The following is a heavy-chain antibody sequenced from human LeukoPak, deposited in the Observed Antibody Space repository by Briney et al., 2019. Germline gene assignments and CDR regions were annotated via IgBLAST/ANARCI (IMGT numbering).Heavy chain of an antibody. Sequence: GGSLRLSCAASGFTFNTFWMSWVRQAPGKGPEWVANIKQDGGEKHYVDSVKGRFTIFRDNVESSLYVQMNSLRAEDTAVYYCARDNGGTGWVHWGQGTLVTVSS. D-gene: IGHD6-19*01. CDR2: IKQDGGEK. V-gene: IGHV3-7*05. CDR3: ARDNGGTGWVH. CDR1: GFTFNTFW. J-gene: IGHJ4*02.